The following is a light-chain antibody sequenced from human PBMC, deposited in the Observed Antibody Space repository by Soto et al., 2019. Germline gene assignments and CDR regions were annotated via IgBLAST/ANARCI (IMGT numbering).Light chain of an antibody. CDR1: HDISTY. V-gene: IGKV1-9*01. CDR3: LQDSKYPWT. Sequence: DIQLTQCPSLLSASVGDSVTLTCRASHDISTYLAWYQQKPGKAPKVMIYEASTLQSGVPSRFSGSGAGTEFTLTISGLLPEDFATYHCLQDSKYPWTFGQGTKVDIK. J-gene: IGKJ1*01. CDR2: EAS.